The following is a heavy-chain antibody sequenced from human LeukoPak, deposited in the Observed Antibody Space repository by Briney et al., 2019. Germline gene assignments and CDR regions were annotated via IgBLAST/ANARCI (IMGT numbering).Heavy chain of an antibody. D-gene: IGHD3-10*01. CDR3: ARTSHRGADAFDI. CDR2: ISAYNGNT. J-gene: IGHJ3*02. CDR1: GYTFTGYV. V-gene: IGHV1-18*01. Sequence: ASVKVSCNASGYTFTGYVINWVRQAPGQGLEWMGWISAYNGNTNYAQKLQGRVTMTTDTSTSTVYMELRSLRSDDTAVYYCARTSHRGADAFDIWGQGTLVTVSS.